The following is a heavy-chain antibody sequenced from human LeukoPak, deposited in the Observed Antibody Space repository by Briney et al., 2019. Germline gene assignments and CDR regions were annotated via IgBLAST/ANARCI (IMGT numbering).Heavy chain of an antibody. V-gene: IGHV3-48*03. CDR2: ISSSGSTI. Sequence: GGSLRLSCAASGFTLSSYEMNWVRQAPGKGREWVSYISSSGSTIYYADSVKGRFTISRDNAKNSLYLQMNSLRAEDTAVYYCARDGDYYGSGSYLGNYYYYYMDVWGKGTTVTISS. D-gene: IGHD3-10*01. CDR1: GFTLSSYE. CDR3: ARDGDYYGSGSYLGNYYYYYMDV. J-gene: IGHJ6*03.